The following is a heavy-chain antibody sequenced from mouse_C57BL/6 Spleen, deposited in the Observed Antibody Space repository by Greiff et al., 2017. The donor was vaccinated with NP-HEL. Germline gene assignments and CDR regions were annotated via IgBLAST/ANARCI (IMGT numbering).Heavy chain of an antibody. CDR1: GYTFTDYY. Sequence: VQLHQSGAELVRPGASVKLSCKASGYTFTDYYINWVKQRPGQGLEWIARIYPGSGNTYYNEKFKGKATLTAEKSSSTAYMQLSSLTSEDSAVYFCARDSGTTVSYWYFDVWGTGTTVTVSS. J-gene: IGHJ1*03. CDR3: ARDSGTTVSYWYFDV. V-gene: IGHV1-76*01. CDR2: IYPGSGNT. D-gene: IGHD1-1*01.